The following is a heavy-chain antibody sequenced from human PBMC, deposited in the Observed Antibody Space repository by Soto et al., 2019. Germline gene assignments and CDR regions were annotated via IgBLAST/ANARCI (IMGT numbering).Heavy chain of an antibody. CDR2: IYNSGIT. J-gene: IGHJ5*02. CDR1: GGSISSGDYS. D-gene: IGHD3-3*01. CDR3: ARGVTVFGLVSRFWFDP. Sequence: SETLSLTCTVSGGSISSGDYSWSWVRQSPGKGLEWIGHIYNSGITYYNPSLKSRVVISIDTSRNQFSLRLNSLTAADRAVYFCARGVTVFGLVSRFWFDPWGQGTVGTGCS. V-gene: IGHV4-30-4*01.